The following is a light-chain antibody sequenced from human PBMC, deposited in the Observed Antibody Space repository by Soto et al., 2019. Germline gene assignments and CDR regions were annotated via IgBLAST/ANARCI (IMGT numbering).Light chain of an antibody. J-gene: IGLJ1*01. CDR1: GSDVGGYDY. CDR2: EVS. V-gene: IGLV2-14*01. Sequence: QSALTQPASVAGSPGQSITISCTGTGSDVGGYDYVSWYQQHQGKAPKLLIYEVSNRPSGISNRFSASKSGITASLTISGLQSEDEADYFCSSYTGTSTLVFGTGTKVTV. CDR3: SSYTGTSTLV.